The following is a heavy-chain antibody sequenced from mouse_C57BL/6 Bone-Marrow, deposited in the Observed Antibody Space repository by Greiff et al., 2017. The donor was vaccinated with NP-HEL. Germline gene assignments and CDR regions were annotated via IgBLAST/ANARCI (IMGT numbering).Heavy chain of an antibody. J-gene: IGHJ2*01. CDR1: GYTFTTYP. Sequence: VQLQESGAELVKPGASVKLSCKASGYTFTTYPIEWVKQNPGKSLEWIGNFHPYNDDTEYNEKFKNKATLTVEKSSSTVYLELSRLTSDDSAVYYCARGGNYWYYFDYWGKGTTLTVSS. CDR2: FHPYNDDT. V-gene: IGHV1-47*01. D-gene: IGHD2-1*01. CDR3: ARGGNYWYYFDY.